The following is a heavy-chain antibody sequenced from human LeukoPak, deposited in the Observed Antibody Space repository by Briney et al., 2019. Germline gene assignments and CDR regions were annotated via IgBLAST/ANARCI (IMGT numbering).Heavy chain of an antibody. D-gene: IGHD5-18*01. CDR3: VREARGYHYTYFDY. Sequence: QPGGSLRLSCTASGLTLGVHDMHWVRQTTGEGLEWVAAVSSGHHAFYAGSVKGRFTVSREDAKNSLYLQMNSLRAGDTAVYSCVREARGYHYTYFDYWGQGSLVTVSS. CDR1: GLTLGVHD. V-gene: IGHV3-13*01. CDR2: VSSGHHA. J-gene: IGHJ4*02.